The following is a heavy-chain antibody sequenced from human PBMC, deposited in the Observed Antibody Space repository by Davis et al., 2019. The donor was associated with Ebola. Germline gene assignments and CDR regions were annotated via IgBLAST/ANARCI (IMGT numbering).Heavy chain of an antibody. CDR2: ISYDGSNK. V-gene: IGHV3-30*04. CDR1: GFTFSSYA. D-gene: IGHD5-18*01. CDR3: ARDGGYSQPYAMDV. Sequence: PGGSLRLSCAASGFTFSSYAMHWVRQAPGKGLEWVAVISYDGSNKYYADSVKGRFTISRDNSKNTLYLQMNSLRAEDTAVYSCARDGGYSQPYAMDVWGQGTTVTVSS. J-gene: IGHJ6*02.